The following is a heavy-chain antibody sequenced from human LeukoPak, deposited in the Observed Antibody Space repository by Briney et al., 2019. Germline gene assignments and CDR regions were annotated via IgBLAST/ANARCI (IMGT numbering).Heavy chain of an antibody. CDR3: ARVVQSTDSSGFYLPEYFQH. D-gene: IGHD3-22*01. CDR1: GFTVSRNY. CDR2: IYSGGRT. J-gene: IGHJ1*01. Sequence: GGSLRLSCAASGFTVSRNYMSWVRQAPGKGLEWVSVIYSGGRTYYADSVKGRFTISRDNSKNTLYLQMNSLRAEDTAVYYCARVVQSTDSSGFYLPEYFQHWGQGTLVTVSS. V-gene: IGHV3-53*01.